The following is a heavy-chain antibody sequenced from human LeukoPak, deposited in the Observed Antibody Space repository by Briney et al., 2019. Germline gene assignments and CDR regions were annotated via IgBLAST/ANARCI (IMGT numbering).Heavy chain of an antibody. V-gene: IGHV3-30*04. CDR3: ARFGETHYYYYGMDV. D-gene: IGHD3-10*01. CDR2: ISYDGSNK. Sequence: QPGRSLRLSCAASGFTFSSYAMHWVRQAPGKGLEWVAVISYDGSNKYYADSVKGRFTISRDNSKNTLYLQMNSLRAEDTAVYYCARFGETHYYYYGMDVWGQGTTVTVSS. CDR1: GFTFSSYA. J-gene: IGHJ6*02.